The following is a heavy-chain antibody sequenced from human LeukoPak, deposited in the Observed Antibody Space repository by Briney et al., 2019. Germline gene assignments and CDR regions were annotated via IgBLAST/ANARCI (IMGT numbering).Heavy chain of an antibody. D-gene: IGHD3-10*01. Sequence: PGGSLGLSCAASGFTFSIYGMNWVRQAPGKGLEWVSSISSTGGDIYYADSVRGRFTISRDNAKNSLYLQLNRLRAEDTAVYFCATDDRDYYYYYMDVWGKGTTLTVSS. CDR1: GFTFSIYG. CDR2: ISSTGGDI. CDR3: ATDDRDYYYYYMDV. J-gene: IGHJ6*03. V-gene: IGHV3-21*01.